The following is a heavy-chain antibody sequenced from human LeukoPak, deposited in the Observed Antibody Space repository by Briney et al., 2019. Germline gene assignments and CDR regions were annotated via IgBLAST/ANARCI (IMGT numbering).Heavy chain of an antibody. V-gene: IGHV1-2*06. J-gene: IGHJ3*02. CDR1: GYTFTGYY. CDR2: INPNSGGT. D-gene: IGHD2-15*01. Sequence: ASVKVSCKASGYTFTGYYMHWVRQAPGQGREWMGRINPNSGGTNYAQKFQGRVTMTRDTSISTAYMELSRLRSDDTAVYYCARWGYCSGGSCYGDLAFDIWGQGTMVTVSS. CDR3: ARWGYCSGGSCYGDLAFDI.